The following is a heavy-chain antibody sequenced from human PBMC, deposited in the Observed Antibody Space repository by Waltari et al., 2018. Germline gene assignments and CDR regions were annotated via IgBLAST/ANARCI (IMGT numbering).Heavy chain of an antibody. Sequence: QVQLVQSGAEVKKPGSSVKVSCKASGGTFSSYAISWVRQAPGQGLEWMGGIIPIFGTANSAQNCQGRVPITADESTSPAYMELSSLRSEDTAVYYCAREMGKVVVAATYYYYYGMDVWGQGTTVTVSS. D-gene: IGHD2-15*01. CDR2: IIPIFGTA. V-gene: IGHV1-69*01. CDR1: GGTFSSYA. CDR3: AREMGKVVVAATYYYYYGMDV. J-gene: IGHJ6*02.